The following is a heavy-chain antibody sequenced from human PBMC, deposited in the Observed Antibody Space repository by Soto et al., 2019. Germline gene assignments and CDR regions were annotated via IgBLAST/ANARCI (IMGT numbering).Heavy chain of an antibody. D-gene: IGHD6-19*01. CDR2: IKQDGSEK. Sequence: EVQLVESGGGLVQPGGSLRLSCAASGFTFSSYWMSWVRQAPGKGLEWVANIKQDGSEKYYVDSVKGRFTISRDNAKNHLYLQMNSLGAEDTAVYYWARDLGSGWYWYFDLWGRGTLVTVSS. V-gene: IGHV3-7*04. CDR3: ARDLGSGWYWYFDL. CDR1: GFTFSSYW. J-gene: IGHJ2*01.